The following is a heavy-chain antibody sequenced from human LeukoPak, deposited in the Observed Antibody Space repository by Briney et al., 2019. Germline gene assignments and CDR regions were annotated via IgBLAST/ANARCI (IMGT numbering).Heavy chain of an antibody. CDR1: GFTFSNYG. CDR3: AKGQRRLLPDY. V-gene: IGHV3-23*01. CDR2: ISGSGGST. D-gene: IGHD6-25*01. J-gene: IGHJ4*02. Sequence: GGSLRLSCAASGFTFSNYGMSWVRQAPGKGLEWVSAISGSGGSTYYADSVKGRFTISRDNSENTLYLQMNSLRAEDTAVYYCAKGQRRLLPDYWGQGTLVTVSS.